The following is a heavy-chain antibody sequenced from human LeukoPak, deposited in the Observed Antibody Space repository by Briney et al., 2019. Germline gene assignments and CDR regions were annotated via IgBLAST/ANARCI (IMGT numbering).Heavy chain of an antibody. CDR3: ARGDPHADL. CDR2: ITISGHTK. J-gene: IGHJ5*02. V-gene: IGHV3-11*04. Sequence: GGSLRISCAASGFIVSDIYMTWVRQAPGEGLEWIADITISGHTKNYADSVKGRFTISRDNAGTSLYLQMNSLRVEDTGVYYCARGDPHADLWGQGTLVTVSS. CDR1: GFIVSDIY.